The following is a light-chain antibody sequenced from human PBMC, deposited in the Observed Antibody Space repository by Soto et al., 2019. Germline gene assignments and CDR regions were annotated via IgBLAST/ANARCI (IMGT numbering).Light chain of an antibody. CDR3: QKFSSVPWA. CDR1: QGIANY. CDR2: AAS. J-gene: IGKJ3*01. Sequence: DIQMTQSPSSLSASIGDRVTITCRATQGIANYLAWYQQKPGKAPKLLIYAASTWQSGGPPRFSGSGAGTEFTLTISSLQPEDVATYYCQKFSSVPWAFGPGTKVDIK. V-gene: IGKV1-27*01.